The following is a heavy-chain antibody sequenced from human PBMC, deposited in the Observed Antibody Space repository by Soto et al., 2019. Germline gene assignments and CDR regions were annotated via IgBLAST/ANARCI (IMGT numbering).Heavy chain of an antibody. CDR3: ARTPPFCSSTSCYIDY. CDR2: ISDGGGST. J-gene: IGHJ4*02. CDR1: GFTFSSYA. V-gene: IGHV3-23*01. Sequence: GGSLRLSCAASGFTFSSYAMSWVRQAPGKGLEWVSGISDGGGSTYYADSVKGRFTVSRDNSKNTLYLQVNSLRAEDTAVYYFARTPPFCSSTSCYIDYWGQGTLVTVSS. D-gene: IGHD2-2*02.